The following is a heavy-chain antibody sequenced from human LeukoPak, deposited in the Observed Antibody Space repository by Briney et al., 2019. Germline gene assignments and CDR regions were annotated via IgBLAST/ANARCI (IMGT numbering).Heavy chain of an antibody. V-gene: IGHV4-39*07. J-gene: IGHJ4*02. CDR3: ARERSGWYGGDY. CDR1: GGSISSHDCY. CDR2: ICYSGNT. Sequence: SETLSLTCTVSGGSISSHDCYWGWIRQPPGKGLEWIGSICYSGNTHYNPSLKSRVTISVDTSKNQFSLKLRSVTAADTAVYYCARERSGWYGGDYWGQGTLVTVSS. D-gene: IGHD6-19*01.